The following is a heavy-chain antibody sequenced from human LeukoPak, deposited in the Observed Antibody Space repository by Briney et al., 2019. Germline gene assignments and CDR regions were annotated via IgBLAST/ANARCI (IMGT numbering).Heavy chain of an antibody. CDR3: AKVTGYCSSTSCYWVTYGMDV. CDR2: ISYDGSNK. CDR1: GFTFSSYG. J-gene: IGHJ6*02. Sequence: PGGSLRFSCAASGFTFSSYGMHWVRQAPGKGLEWVAGISYDGSNKYHADSVKGRFTISRDNSKNTLYLQMNSLRAEDTAVYYCAKVTGYCSSTSCYWVTYGMDVWGQGTTVTVSS. D-gene: IGHD2-2*01. V-gene: IGHV3-30*18.